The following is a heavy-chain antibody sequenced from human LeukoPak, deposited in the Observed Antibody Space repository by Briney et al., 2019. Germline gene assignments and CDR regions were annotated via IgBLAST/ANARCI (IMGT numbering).Heavy chain of an antibody. CDR1: GGTFSRYA. V-gene: IGHV1-69*13. J-gene: IGHJ6*02. CDR2: IIPIFGTP. CDR3: ARDPYYYDSSGYYSYYYYGMDV. D-gene: IGHD3-22*01. Sequence: SVKVSCKASGGTFSRYAISWVRQAPGQGLEWMGGIIPIFGTPNYAQKFQARVTITADESTSTVYMELSSLRPEDTAVYYCARDPYYYDSSGYYSYYYYGMDVWGQGTTVTVSS.